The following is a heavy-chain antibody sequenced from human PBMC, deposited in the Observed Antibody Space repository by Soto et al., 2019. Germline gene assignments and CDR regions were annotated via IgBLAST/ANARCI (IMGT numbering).Heavy chain of an antibody. J-gene: IGHJ4*02. CDR3: VRVPDY. Sequence: SETLSLTCAVSGGSISSGGYSWSWIRQPPGKGLDWIGYIYHSGSTYYNPSLKSRVTISVDRSKNQFSLKLSSVTAADTAVYYCVRVPDYWGQGTQLTVSA. CDR2: IYHSGST. V-gene: IGHV4-30-2*01. CDR1: GGSISSGGYS.